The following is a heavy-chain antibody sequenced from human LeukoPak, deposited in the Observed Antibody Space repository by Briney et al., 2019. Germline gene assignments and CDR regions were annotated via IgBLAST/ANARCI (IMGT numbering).Heavy chain of an antibody. V-gene: IGHV4-61*08. CDR2: IYHSGST. Sequence: SETLSLTCTVSGGSISSGGYYWSWIRQPPGKGLEWIGYIYHSGSTNYNPSLKSRVTISVDTSKNQFSLKLSSVTAADTAVYYCAIEGRDSSSYFWGQGTLVTVSS. CDR3: AIEGRDSSSYF. J-gene: IGHJ4*02. D-gene: IGHD6-13*01. CDR1: GGSISSGGYY.